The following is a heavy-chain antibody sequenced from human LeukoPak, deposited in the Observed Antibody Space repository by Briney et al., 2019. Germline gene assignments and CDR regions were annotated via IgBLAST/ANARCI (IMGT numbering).Heavy chain of an antibody. CDR2: IIPIFGTA. CDR1: GYTFTSYY. Sequence: SVKVSCKASGYTFTSYYMHWVRQAPGQGLEWMGGIIPIFGTANYAQKFQGRVTITADESTSTAYMELSSLRSEDTAVYYCASSVNSSGYWNWFDPWGQGTLVTVSS. D-gene: IGHD3-22*01. V-gene: IGHV1-69*13. CDR3: ASSVNSSGYWNWFDP. J-gene: IGHJ5*02.